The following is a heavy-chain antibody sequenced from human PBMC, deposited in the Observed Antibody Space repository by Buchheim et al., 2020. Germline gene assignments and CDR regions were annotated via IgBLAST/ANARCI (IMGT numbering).Heavy chain of an antibody. V-gene: IGHV3-30*04. CDR1: GFTFSSYA. CDR3: ARKAPSYYYYGMDV. CDR2: ISYDGSNK. J-gene: IGHJ6*02. Sequence: QVQLVESGGGVVQPGRSLRLSCAASGFTFSSYAMHWVRQAPGKGLEWVAVISYDGSNKYYADSVKGRFTISRDNSENTLYLQMNSLRAEDTAVYYCARKAPSYYYYGMDVWGQGTT.